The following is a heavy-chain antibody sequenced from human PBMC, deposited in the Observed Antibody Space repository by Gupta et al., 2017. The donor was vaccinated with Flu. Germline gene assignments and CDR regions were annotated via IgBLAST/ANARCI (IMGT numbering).Heavy chain of an antibody. V-gene: IGHV4-34*01. CDR3: ARVLTQDLLLKGYFDS. D-gene: IGHD2-15*01. J-gene: IGHJ4*02. CDR2: INHSGST. Sequence: QVQLQQWGAGLLKPSETLSLTCAVYGGSFSDSYWSWIRQPPGRGLEWLGEINHSGSTKYNSSLKSRVTISVDTSKNQFSLRLNSVTAADTAVYYCARVLTQDLLLKGYFDSWDQGTLVTVSS. CDR1: GGSFSDSY.